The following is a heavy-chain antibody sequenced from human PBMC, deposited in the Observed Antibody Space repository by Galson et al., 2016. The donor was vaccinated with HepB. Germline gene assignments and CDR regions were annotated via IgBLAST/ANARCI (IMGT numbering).Heavy chain of an antibody. D-gene: IGHD5-12*01. CDR2: IWSDGSIK. CDR3: ARDRLGGRPTYYYYYDMDV. J-gene: IGHJ6*02. V-gene: IGHV3-33*01. Sequence: SLRPSCAASGFTFSNYGMHWVRQAPGKGLEWVALIWSDGSIKHNADSVKGRFPISRDNSESTVYLQMNSLRVEDTAVYYCARDRLGGRPTYYYYYDMDVWGQGTTVTVSS. CDR1: GFTFSNYG.